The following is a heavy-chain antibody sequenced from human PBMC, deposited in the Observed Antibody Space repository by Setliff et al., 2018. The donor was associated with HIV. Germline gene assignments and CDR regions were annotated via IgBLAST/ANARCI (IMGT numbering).Heavy chain of an antibody. V-gene: IGHV3-7*03. Sequence: PGGSLRLSCAASGFTFSDHYMDWVRQAPGKGLEWVANIQQHGSEIHYVASVEDRFTISRDNAKNSLYLQMNSLRAEDTALYYCARGVTMIEGGYYFDYWGQGTLVTVSS. CDR1: GFTFSDHY. J-gene: IGHJ4*02. D-gene: IGHD3-22*01. CDR3: ARGVTMIEGGYYFDY. CDR2: IQQHGSEI.